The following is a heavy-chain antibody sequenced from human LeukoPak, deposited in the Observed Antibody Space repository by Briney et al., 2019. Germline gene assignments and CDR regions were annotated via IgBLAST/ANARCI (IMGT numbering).Heavy chain of an antibody. CDR1: GFTFSSYA. V-gene: IGHV3-30*04. CDR3: ARVREGGWYVGHFDY. D-gene: IGHD6-19*01. J-gene: IGHJ4*02. Sequence: GGSLRLSCAASGFTFSSYAMHWVRQAPGKGLEWVAVISYDGSNKYYADSVKGRFTISRDNSKNTLYLQMNSLRAEDTAVYFCARVREGGWYVGHFDYWGQGTLVTVSS. CDR2: ISYDGSNK.